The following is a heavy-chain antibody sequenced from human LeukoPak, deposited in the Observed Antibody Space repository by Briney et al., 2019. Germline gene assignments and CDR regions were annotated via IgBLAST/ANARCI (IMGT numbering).Heavy chain of an antibody. Sequence: SVKVSCKASGGTFSSYAISWVRQAPGQGLEWMGGIIPIFGTANYAQKFQGRVTITADKSTSTAYMELSSLRSEDTAVYYRARGLGRIAAAGGGYYYYYMDVWGKGTTVTVSS. CDR1: GGTFSSYA. J-gene: IGHJ6*03. D-gene: IGHD6-13*01. V-gene: IGHV1-69*06. CDR2: IIPIFGTA. CDR3: ARGLGRIAAAGGGYYYYYMDV.